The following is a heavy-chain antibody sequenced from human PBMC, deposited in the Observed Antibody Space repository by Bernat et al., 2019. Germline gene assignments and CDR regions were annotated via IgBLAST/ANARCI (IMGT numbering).Heavy chain of an antibody. V-gene: IGHV3-7*03. J-gene: IGHJ5*02. D-gene: IGHD3-10*01. CDR3: ASLYGGFDP. CDR2: IKEDGSEK. CDR1: GFTFSRYC. Sequence: EVQLVESGGGLVQPGGSLRLSCAASGFTFSRYCMSWARQAPGKGLEWVANIKEDGSEKYHVDSVKGRFTISRDNAKNSLYLQMNSLRAEDTAVYYCASLYGGFDPWGQGTLVTVSS.